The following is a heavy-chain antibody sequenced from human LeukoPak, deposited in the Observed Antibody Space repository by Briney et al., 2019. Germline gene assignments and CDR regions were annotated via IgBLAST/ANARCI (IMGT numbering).Heavy chain of an antibody. Sequence: GGSLRLSCAASGFTFSDYYMSWIRQAPGKGLEWVSYISSSGSTIYYADSVKGRFTISRDNAKNSLYLQMNSLRAEDTAVYYCARAVSVTAMVFDYWGQGTLVTVSS. V-gene: IGHV3-11*01. D-gene: IGHD5-18*01. CDR2: ISSSGSTI. CDR1: GFTFSDYY. CDR3: ARAVSVTAMVFDY. J-gene: IGHJ4*02.